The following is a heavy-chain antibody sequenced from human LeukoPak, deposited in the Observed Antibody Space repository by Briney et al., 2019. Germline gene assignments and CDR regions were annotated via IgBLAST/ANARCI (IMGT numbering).Heavy chain of an antibody. CDR1: GGSISSSSYY. J-gene: IGHJ4*02. Sequence: SETLSLTCTVSGGSISSSSYYWGWIRQPPGKGLEWIGSIYYSGSTYYNPSLKSRVTISVDTSKTQFSLKLSSVTAADTAVYYCARHGSLYYYDSSGYDYWGQGTLVTASS. D-gene: IGHD3-22*01. CDR3: ARHGSLYYYDSSGYDY. CDR2: IYYSGST. V-gene: IGHV4-39*01.